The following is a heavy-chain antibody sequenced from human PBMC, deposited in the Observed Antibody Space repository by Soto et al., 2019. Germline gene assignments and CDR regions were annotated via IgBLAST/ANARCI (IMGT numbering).Heavy chain of an antibody. CDR2: IIPISATT. CDR1: GGTFSSYA. D-gene: IGHD2-2*01. J-gene: IGHJ6*02. V-gene: IGHV1-69*01. Sequence: QVQLVQSGAEVKKPGSSVKVSCKASGGTFSSYAISWVRQAPGQGLEWMGGIIPISATTNYAQKFQGRVTITADESTCTAYMELRRRRSGETAVYYCARSQGSSTSVEVDYYYYYGMDVWGQGTTVTVSS. CDR3: ARSQGSSTSVEVDYYYYYGMDV.